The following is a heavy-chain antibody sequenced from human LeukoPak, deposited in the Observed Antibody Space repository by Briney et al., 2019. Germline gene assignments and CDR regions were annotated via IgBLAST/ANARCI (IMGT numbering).Heavy chain of an antibody. CDR1: GGSFSGYY. V-gene: IGHV4-34*01. CDR2: INHSGST. D-gene: IGHD2-2*01. J-gene: IGHJ4*02. Sequence: SETLSLICAVYGGSFSGYYWSWIRQPPGKGLEWIGEINHSGSTNYNPSLKSRVTISVDTSKNQFSLKLSSVTAADTAVYYCASPGVVVVPAAISLLYWGQGTLVTVSS. CDR3: ASPGVVVVPAAISLLY.